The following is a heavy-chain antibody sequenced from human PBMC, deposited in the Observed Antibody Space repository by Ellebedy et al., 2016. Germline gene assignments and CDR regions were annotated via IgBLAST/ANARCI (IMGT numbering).Heavy chain of an antibody. CDR3: ARGPDGITIFGVASSRGRGARYFDY. J-gene: IGHJ4*02. D-gene: IGHD3-3*01. Sequence: SETLSLTXAVYGGSFSGYYWSWIRQPPGKGLEWIGEINHSGSTNYNPSLKSRVTISVDTSKNQFSLKLSSVTAADTAVYYCARGPDGITIFGVASSRGRGARYFDYWGQGTLVTVSS. CDR1: GGSFSGYY. CDR2: INHSGST. V-gene: IGHV4-34*01.